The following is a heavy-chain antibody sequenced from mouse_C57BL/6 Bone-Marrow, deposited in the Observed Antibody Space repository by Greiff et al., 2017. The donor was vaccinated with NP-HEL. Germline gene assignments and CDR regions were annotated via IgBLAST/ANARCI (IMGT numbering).Heavy chain of an antibody. J-gene: IGHJ2*01. CDR2: ISSGSSTI. D-gene: IGHD1-3*01. Sequence: EVKLMESGGGLVKPGGSLKLSCAASGFTFSDYGMHWVRQAPEKGLEWVAYISSGSSTIYYADTVKGRFTISRDNPKNTLFLQMTSLRSEDTAMYYCAKGEWSFDYWGQGTTLTVSS. CDR3: AKGEWSFDY. CDR1: GFTFSDYG. V-gene: IGHV5-17*01.